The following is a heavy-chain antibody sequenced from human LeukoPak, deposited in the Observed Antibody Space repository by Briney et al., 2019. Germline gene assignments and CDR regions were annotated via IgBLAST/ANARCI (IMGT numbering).Heavy chain of an antibody. CDR2: IYYSGST. V-gene: IGHV4-59*01. J-gene: IGHJ4*02. CDR1: GGSISSYY. D-gene: IGHD5-12*01. Sequence: KSSETLSLTCTVSGGSISSYYWSWIRQPPGKGLEWIGYIYYSGSTNYNPSLKSRVTLSVDTSKNQFSLKLSSVTAADTAVYYCARGRYGGYTFDYWGQGTLVTVSS. CDR3: ARGRYGGYTFDY.